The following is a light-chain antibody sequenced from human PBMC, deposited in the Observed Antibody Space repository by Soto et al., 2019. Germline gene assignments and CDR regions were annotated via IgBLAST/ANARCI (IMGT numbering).Light chain of an antibody. CDR1: QSVSSGY. J-gene: IGKJ3*01. CDR3: QHYGTSAL. V-gene: IGKV3-20*01. Sequence: EIVLTQSPGTLSLSPGERATLSCRASQSVSSGYLAWYQQKPGQAPRLLIYGASNRATGIPDRFSVSASGTDFTLTISRLEPEDFAVYYCQHYGTSALFGPGTKVDIK. CDR2: GAS.